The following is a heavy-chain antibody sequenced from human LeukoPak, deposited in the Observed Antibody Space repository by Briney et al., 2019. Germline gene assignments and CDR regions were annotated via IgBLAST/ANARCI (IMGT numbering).Heavy chain of an antibody. Sequence: PSETLSLTCTGSGYSISSGYYWGWNRQPPGKGLEWIGSIYHGESTYYNPSLKSRVTMSVDTSKNHFSLKLSSVTAADTAVYYCAKAGAVVVVAAKFFDYWGQGTLVTVSS. D-gene: IGHD2-15*01. CDR1: GYSISSGYY. CDR2: IYHGEST. J-gene: IGHJ4*02. V-gene: IGHV4-38-2*02. CDR3: AKAGAVVVVAAKFFDY.